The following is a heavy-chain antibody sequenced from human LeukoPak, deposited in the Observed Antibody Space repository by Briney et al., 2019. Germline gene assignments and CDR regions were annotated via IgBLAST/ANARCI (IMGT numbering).Heavy chain of an antibody. J-gene: IGHJ4*02. CDR2: IYYSGSA. CDR1: GGSISSSSYY. V-gene: IGHV4-39*07. Sequence: PSETLSLTCTVSGGSISSSSYYWGWIRQPPGKGLEWIGSIYYSGSAYYNPSLKSRVTISVDTSKNQFSLKLSSVTAADTAVYYCARKLYYYDSSGYYHYPFDYWGQGTLVTVSS. D-gene: IGHD3-22*01. CDR3: ARKLYYYDSSGYYHYPFDY.